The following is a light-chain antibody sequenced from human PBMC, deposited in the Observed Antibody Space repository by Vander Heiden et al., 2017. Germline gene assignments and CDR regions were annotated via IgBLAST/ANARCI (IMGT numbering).Light chain of an antibody. Sequence: DIQMTQSPSSVSASVGDRVTITCRASQGISSWLAWYQQKPGKAPKLLIYAASSLQRGVQSRFSGSGYGTDFTLTIISRQPEDFAPYYCQQANSVHSWISFGHGTKVDIK. V-gene: IGKV1-12*01. CDR3: QQANSVHSWIS. CDR2: AAS. J-gene: IGKJ3*01. CDR1: QGISSW.